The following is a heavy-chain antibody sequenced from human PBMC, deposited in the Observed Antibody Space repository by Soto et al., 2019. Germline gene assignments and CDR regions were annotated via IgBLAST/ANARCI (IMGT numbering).Heavy chain of an antibody. CDR1: GFTFSSYA. CDR2: ISYDGSNK. V-gene: IGHV3-30-3*01. D-gene: IGHD6-13*01. Sequence: GGSLRLSCAASGFTFSSYAMHWVRQAPGKGLEWVAVISYDGSNKYYADSVKGRFTISRDNSKNTLYLQMNSLRAEDTAVYYCAREQQLTHAFDIWGQGTMVTVSS. J-gene: IGHJ3*02. CDR3: AREQQLTHAFDI.